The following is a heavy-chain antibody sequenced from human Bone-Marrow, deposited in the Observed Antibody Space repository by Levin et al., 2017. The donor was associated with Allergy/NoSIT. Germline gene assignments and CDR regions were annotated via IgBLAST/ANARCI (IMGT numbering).Heavy chain of an antibody. CDR2: TYYRSQWYN. J-gene: IGHJ4*02. V-gene: IGHV6-1*01. D-gene: IGHD2/OR15-2a*01. CDR3: ARDSVGNSFFDF. CDR1: GDSVSSNTAV. Sequence: SQTLSLTCAISGDSVSSNTAVWNWIRQSPSRGLEWLGRTYYRSQWYNHYADSVKSRITIKPDTSENQFSLLLNSVTPEDTAVYYCARDSVGNSFFDFWGRGTLVTVSS.